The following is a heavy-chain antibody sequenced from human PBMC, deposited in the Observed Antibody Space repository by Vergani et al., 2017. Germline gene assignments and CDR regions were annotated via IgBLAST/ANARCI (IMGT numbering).Heavy chain of an antibody. V-gene: IGHV1-58*02. CDR2: IVVGSGNT. Sequence: QMQLVQSGPEVKKPGTSVKVSCKASGFTFTSSAMQWVRQARGQRLEWIGWIVVGSGNTNYAQKFQERVTITRDMSTSTAYMELSSLRSEDTAVYYCARDRYYYDSSGPSSTAFDIWGQGTMVTVSS. J-gene: IGHJ3*02. D-gene: IGHD3-22*01. CDR1: GFTFTSSA. CDR3: ARDRYYYDSSGPSSTAFDI.